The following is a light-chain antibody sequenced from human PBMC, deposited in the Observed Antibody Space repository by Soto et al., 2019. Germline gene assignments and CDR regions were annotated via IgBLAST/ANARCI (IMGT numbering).Light chain of an antibody. Sequence: QSALTQPPSASGSPGQSVTISCAGTSSDVGGYNLVSWYQQHPGKAPKLMIYEVIKRPSGVPDRFSGSKSGNTASLTVSGLHAEDEADYYCSSYSGSDTFVVFGGGTQLTVL. CDR2: EVI. J-gene: IGLJ2*01. CDR3: SSYSGSDTFVV. CDR1: SSDVGGYNL. V-gene: IGLV2-8*01.